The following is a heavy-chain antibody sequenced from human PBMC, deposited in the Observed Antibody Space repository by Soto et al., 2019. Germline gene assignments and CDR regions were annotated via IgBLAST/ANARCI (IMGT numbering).Heavy chain of an antibody. D-gene: IGHD3-10*01. Sequence: SETLSLTCAVYGGSFIGYYWSWILQPPWKGLEWIGEIDHSGSTNYNPSLKRRVTISVDTSKNQFSLKLSSATAADTAVYYCARGPGYYGSGSYXFYYYYGMDVWGQGTTVTVSS. J-gene: IGHJ6*02. V-gene: IGHV4-34*01. CDR2: IDHSGST. CDR3: ARGPGYYGSGSYXFYYYYGMDV. CDR1: GGSFIGYY.